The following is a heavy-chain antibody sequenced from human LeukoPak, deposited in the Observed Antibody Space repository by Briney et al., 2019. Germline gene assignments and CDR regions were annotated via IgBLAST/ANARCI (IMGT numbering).Heavy chain of an antibody. D-gene: IGHD3-9*01. V-gene: IGHV3-7*01. CDR1: GFTFSSYW. Sequence: GGSLRLSCAASGFTFSSYWMSWVRQAPGKGLEWVANIKQDGSEKYYVDSVKGRFTISRDNAKNSLYLQMNSLRAEDTAVYYCARVTDYDILTGYHYYYYYMDVWGKGTTVTISS. CDR2: IKQDGSEK. J-gene: IGHJ6*03. CDR3: ARVTDYDILTGYHYYYYYMDV.